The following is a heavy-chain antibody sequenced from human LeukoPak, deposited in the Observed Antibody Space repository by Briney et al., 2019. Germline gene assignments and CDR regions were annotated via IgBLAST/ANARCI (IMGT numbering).Heavy chain of an antibody. J-gene: IGHJ4*02. CDR1: GFTVSSSY. CDR2: ISSAGTT. V-gene: IGHV3-66*01. CDR3: ASGRSTSSDY. D-gene: IGHD1-26*01. Sequence: PGGSLRLSCAASGFTVSSSYMSWVRQAPGKGLEWVSIISSAGTTYYADSVKGRFTISRDNSKNTVYLQVNSLRAEDTAVYYCASGRSTSSDYWGQGTLVTVSS.